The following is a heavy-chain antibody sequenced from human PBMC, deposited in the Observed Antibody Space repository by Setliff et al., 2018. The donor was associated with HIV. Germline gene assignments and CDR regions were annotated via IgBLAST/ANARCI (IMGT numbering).Heavy chain of an antibody. J-gene: IGHJ3*02. CDR2: INQSGNT. V-gene: IGHV4-34*01. Sequence: SETLSLTCTVYGGSFSGYYWSWIRQPPGMGLEWIGEINQSGNTNYNPSLKSRVTISADPSKNQFSLRLNSLTAADTALYYCARGTTLNVVPDAFDIWGQGTMVTVSS. CDR1: GGSFSGYY. D-gene: IGHD4-17*01. CDR3: ARGTTLNVVPDAFDI.